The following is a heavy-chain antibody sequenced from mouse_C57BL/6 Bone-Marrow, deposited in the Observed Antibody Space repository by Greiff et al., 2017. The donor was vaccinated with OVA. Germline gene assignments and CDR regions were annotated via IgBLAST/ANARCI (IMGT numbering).Heavy chain of an antibody. CDR2: IYPGSGST. V-gene: IGHV1-55*01. Sequence: QVQLQQPGAELVKPGASVKMSCKASGYTFTSYWITWVKQRPGQGLEWIGDIYPGSGSTNYNEKFKSKATLTVDTSSSTAYMQLSSLTSEDSAVYYCARKGIYYDYDDYVDYWGQGTTLTVSS. J-gene: IGHJ2*01. CDR1: GYTFTSYW. D-gene: IGHD2-4*01. CDR3: ARKGIYYDYDDYVDY.